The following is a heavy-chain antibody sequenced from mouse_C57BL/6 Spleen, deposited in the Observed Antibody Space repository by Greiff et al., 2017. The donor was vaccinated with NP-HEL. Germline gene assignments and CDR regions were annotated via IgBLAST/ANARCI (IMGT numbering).Heavy chain of an antibody. V-gene: IGHV3-1*01. Sequence: EVQLVESGPGMVKPSQSLSLTCTVTGYSITSGYDWHWIRHFPGNKLEWMGYISYSGSTNYNPSLKSRIPITHDTSKNHFFLKLNSVTTEDTATYYCARDPYYGSSHWYFDVWGTGTTVTVSS. J-gene: IGHJ1*03. D-gene: IGHD1-1*01. CDR1: GYSITSGYD. CDR2: ISYSGST. CDR3: ARDPYYGSSHWYFDV.